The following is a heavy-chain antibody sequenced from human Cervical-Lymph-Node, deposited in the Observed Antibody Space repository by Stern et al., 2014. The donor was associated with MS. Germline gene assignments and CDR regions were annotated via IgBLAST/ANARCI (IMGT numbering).Heavy chain of an antibody. J-gene: IGHJ6*02. CDR2: IGSAGDT. CDR1: GFNFRSYD. V-gene: IGHV3-13*01. CDR3: ARGAYSSGWYHYGMDV. Sequence: EVQLVESGGGLVQPGGSLRLSCAASGFNFRSYDMLWVRQAPGEGLEWVSAIGSAGDTYYDGSVKGRFTISREDTKNSLFLQMNSLRAGDTAVYYCARGAYSSGWYHYGMDVWGHGTTVTVAS. D-gene: IGHD6-19*01.